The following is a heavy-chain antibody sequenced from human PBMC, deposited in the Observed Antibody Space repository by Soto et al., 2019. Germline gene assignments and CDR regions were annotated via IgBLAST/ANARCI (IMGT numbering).Heavy chain of an antibody. CDR1: GGSISSGGYY. CDR2: MYYSGST. CDR3: ARGVTMVRGVGLFYFDY. V-gene: IGHV4-31*03. D-gene: IGHD3-10*01. J-gene: IGHJ4*02. Sequence: QVQLQESGPGLVKPSQTLSLTCTVSGGSISSGGYYWSWIRQHPGKGLEWIGYMYYSGSTYYNPSLKSRITISVDTSKKKFSLKLSSVTAADTAVYYCARGVTMVRGVGLFYFDYWGQRTLVTVSS.